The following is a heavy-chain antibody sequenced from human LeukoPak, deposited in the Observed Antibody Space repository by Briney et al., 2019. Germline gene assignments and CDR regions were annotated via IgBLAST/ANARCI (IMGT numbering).Heavy chain of an antibody. V-gene: IGHV1-2*02. CDR2: INPNSGGT. D-gene: IGHD6-13*01. CDR3: ARAQQLVLYCYYYMDV. Sequence: ASVKVSCKASGYTFTGYYMHWVRQAPGQGLEWMGWINPNSGGTNYAQKFQGRVTMTRDTSITTAYMELSRLRSDDTAVYYCARAQQLVLYCYYYMDVWGKGTTVTVSS. CDR1: GYTFTGYY. J-gene: IGHJ6*03.